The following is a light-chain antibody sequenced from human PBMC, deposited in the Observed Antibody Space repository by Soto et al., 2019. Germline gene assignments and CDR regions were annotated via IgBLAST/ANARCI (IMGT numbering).Light chain of an antibody. CDR2: GAS. V-gene: IGKV1-33*01. CDR3: QQSVQALT. J-gene: IGKJ4*01. CDR1: QDIIKH. Sequence: DIQMTQSPSSLSASVGDRVIITCQASQDIIKHVNWYQQKLGKPPKLLVSGASSLEAGVPTRFRGSGYGTDYTVNISILQPEDIATYYCQQSVQALTFGGGTEVE.